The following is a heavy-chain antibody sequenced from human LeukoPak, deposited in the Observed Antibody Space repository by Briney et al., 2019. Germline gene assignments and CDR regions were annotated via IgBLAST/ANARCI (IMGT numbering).Heavy chain of an antibody. CDR3: ARHSNWNGGVDWFDP. Sequence: SETLSLTCTVSSGSNYWSWIRQPPGKGLEWIAYIHYSGSPHYNPSLKSRVTASIDTSKNQFSLKLNSVTAADTAVYYCARHSNWNGGVDWFDPWGQGTQVTVSS. CDR2: IHYSGSP. D-gene: IGHD1-20*01. J-gene: IGHJ5*02. CDR1: SGSNY. V-gene: IGHV4-59*08.